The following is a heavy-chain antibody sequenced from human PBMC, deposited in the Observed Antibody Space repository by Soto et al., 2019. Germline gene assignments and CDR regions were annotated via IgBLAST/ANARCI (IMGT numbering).Heavy chain of an antibody. CDR1: GYTFTCYG. CDR3: ARTMTTVTPGAFDI. J-gene: IGHJ3*02. D-gene: IGHD4-17*01. CDR2: ISAYNGNT. Sequence: ASVKVSCKASGYTFTCYGISWVRQAPGQGLEWMGWISAYNGNTNYAQKLQGRVTMTTDTSTSTAYMELRSLRSDDTAVYYCARTMTTVTPGAFDIWGQGTMVTVSS. V-gene: IGHV1-18*01.